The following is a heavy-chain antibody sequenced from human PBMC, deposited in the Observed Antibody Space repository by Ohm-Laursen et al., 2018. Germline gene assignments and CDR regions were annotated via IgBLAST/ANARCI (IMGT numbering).Heavy chain of an antibody. Sequence: SLRLSCAASGFTFSSYAMNWVRQAPGKGLEWVSYISSSGSTIYYADSVKGRFTISRDNAKNSLYLQMNSLRAEDTAVYYCARDPVRGLTDYWGQGTLVTVSS. D-gene: IGHD3-16*01. CDR1: GFTFSSYA. CDR3: ARDPVRGLTDY. J-gene: IGHJ4*02. CDR2: ISSSGSTI. V-gene: IGHV3-48*03.